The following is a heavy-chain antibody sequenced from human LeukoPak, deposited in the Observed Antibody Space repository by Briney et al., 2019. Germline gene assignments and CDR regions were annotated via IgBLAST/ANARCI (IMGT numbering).Heavy chain of an antibody. V-gene: IGHV4-34*01. CDR2: INHSGST. J-gene: IGHJ5*02. CDR1: GGSFSGYY. Sequence: SETLSLTCAVYGGSFSGYYWSWIRQPPGKGLEWIGEINHSGSTYYNPSLKSRVTVSVDTSRNQFSLKLISVTAADTAVYYCARGGGVVPVGILGTVDPWGQGTLVIVSS. CDR3: ARGGGVVPVGILGTVDP. D-gene: IGHD2-2*01.